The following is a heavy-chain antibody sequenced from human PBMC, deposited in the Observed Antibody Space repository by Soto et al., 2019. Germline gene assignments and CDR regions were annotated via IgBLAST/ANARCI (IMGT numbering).Heavy chain of an antibody. CDR2: ISSGSSTL. CDR3: ARGRITMIVVSFSPGDWFDP. CDR1: GFTFSSYS. V-gene: IGHV3-48*01. J-gene: IGHJ5*02. Sequence: GGSLRLSCAASGFTFSSYSMNWVRQAPGKGLEWVSYISSGSSTLDYADSVKGRFTISRDNAKNSLYLQMNSLRAEDTAVYYCARGRITMIVVSFSPGDWFDPWSQGTLVTVSS. D-gene: IGHD3-22*01.